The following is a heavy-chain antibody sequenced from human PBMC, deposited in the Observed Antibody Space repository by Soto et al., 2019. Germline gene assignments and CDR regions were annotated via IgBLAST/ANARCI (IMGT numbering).Heavy chain of an antibody. CDR3: ARVKVVTATDF. V-gene: IGHV3-48*02. CDR1: GFTFSSCS. CDR2: ISSSSSTI. J-gene: IGHJ4*02. Sequence: QAGGSLRLSCAASGFTFSSCSMNWVRQAPGKGLEWVSYISSSSSTIYYADSVKGRFTISRDNAKNSLYLQMHSLRDGDTAVYYCARVKVVTATDFWGQGTLVTVSS. D-gene: IGHD2-21*02.